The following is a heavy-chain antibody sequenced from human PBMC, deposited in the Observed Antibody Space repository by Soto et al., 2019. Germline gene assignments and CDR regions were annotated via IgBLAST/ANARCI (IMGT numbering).Heavy chain of an antibody. Sequence: SETLSHTCTVSGGPISSHYWSWIRQPPGKGLEWIGYIYYSGSTNYNPSLKSRVTISVDTSKNQFSLKLSSVTAADTSVYYCGGEYDLFDLWGQGTLVTVSS. V-gene: IGHV4-59*11. CDR2: IYYSGST. CDR3: GGEYDLFDL. D-gene: IGHD3-3*01. J-gene: IGHJ5*02. CDR1: GGPISSHY.